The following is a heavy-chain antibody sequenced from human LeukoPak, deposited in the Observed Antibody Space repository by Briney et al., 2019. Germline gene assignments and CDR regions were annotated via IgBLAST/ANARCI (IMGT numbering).Heavy chain of an antibody. V-gene: IGHV1-8*01. CDR2: MNPNSGNT. D-gene: IGHD2-2*01. CDR1: GYTFTSYD. J-gene: IGHJ5*02. CDR3: ARELGCSSTSCHKKQYWFDP. Sequence: ASVKVSCKASGYTFTSYDINWVRQATGQGLEWMGWMNPNSGNTGYAQKFQGRVTMTRNTSISTAYIELSSLRSEDTAVYYCARELGCSSTSCHKKQYWFDPWGQGTLVTVSS.